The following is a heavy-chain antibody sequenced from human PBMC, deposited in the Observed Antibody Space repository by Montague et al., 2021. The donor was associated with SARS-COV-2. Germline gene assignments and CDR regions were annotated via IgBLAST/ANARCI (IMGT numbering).Heavy chain of an antibody. J-gene: IGHJ3*02. Sequence: TLSLICTVSGGSISSGGYYWSWIRQHPGKGLEWIGYIYYSGSTYYNPSLKSRVTISVDTSKNQFSLKLSSVTAADTAVYYCARARITMIVVVNAFDIWGQGTMVTVSS. CDR1: GGSISSGGYY. CDR2: IYYSGST. V-gene: IGHV4-31*03. D-gene: IGHD3-22*01. CDR3: ARARITMIVVVNAFDI.